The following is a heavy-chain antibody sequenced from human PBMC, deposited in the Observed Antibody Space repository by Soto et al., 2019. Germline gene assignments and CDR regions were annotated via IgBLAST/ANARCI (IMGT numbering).Heavy chain of an antibody. CDR2: TYYRSKWKN. Sequence: SQTLSLTCVISGDSVSSNRAAWNWVRQSPSRGLEWLGRTYYRSKWKNDYAVSVNSRITINPDTSKNQLSLQLNSVTPEDTAVYYCVRGVDSSFDYGGQGNMVNGSS. V-gene: IGHV6-1*01. CDR1: GDSVSSNRAA. CDR3: VRGVDSSFDY. J-gene: IGHJ4*02. D-gene: IGHD6-13*01.